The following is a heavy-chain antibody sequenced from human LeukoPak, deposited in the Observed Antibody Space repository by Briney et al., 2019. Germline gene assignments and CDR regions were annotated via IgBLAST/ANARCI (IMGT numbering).Heavy chain of an antibody. J-gene: IGHJ4*02. V-gene: IGHV3-74*01. CDR1: AFAFSTYW. CDR3: AKLYGDSLDY. Sequence: GGSLRLSCAASAFAFSTYWMYWFRQLAGKGLVWVSRTKPDGSSTKYADSVKGRFTISRDNAKNTLYLQMNSLRVEGTALYYCAKLYGDSLDYWGQGTLVTVSS. CDR2: TKPDGSST. D-gene: IGHD2-21*02.